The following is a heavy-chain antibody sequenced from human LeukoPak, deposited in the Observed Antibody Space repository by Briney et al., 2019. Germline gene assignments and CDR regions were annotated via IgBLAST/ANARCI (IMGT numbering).Heavy chain of an antibody. Sequence: PSQTLSLTCTVSGGSISSGDYYWSWIRQPPGKGLEWIGYIYYNGSTYYNPSLKSRVTISVDTSKNQFSLKLSSVTAADTAVYYCARTSLGGAWFDPWGQGTLVTVSS. CDR2: IYYNGST. D-gene: IGHD3-10*01. J-gene: IGHJ5*02. CDR3: ARTSLGGAWFDP. V-gene: IGHV4-30-4*08. CDR1: GGSISSGDYY.